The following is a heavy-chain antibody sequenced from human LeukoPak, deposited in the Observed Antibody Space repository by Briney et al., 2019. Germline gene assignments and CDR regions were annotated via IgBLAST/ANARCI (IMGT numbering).Heavy chain of an antibody. CDR3: TPTRDGYNHPFDY. J-gene: IGHJ4*02. CDR1: GFTFSGSA. Sequence: GGSLRLSCAASGFTFSGSAMHWVRQASGKGLEWVGRIRSKANSYATAYAASVKGRFTTSRDDSKNTAYLQMNSLKTEDTAVYYCTPTRDGYNHPFDYWGQGTLVTVSS. CDR2: IRSKANSYAT. D-gene: IGHD5-24*01. V-gene: IGHV3-73*01.